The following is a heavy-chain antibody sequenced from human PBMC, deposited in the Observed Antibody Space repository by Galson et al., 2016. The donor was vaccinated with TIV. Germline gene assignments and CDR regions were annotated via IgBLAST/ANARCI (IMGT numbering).Heavy chain of an antibody. CDR2: ISGSGGDT. J-gene: IGHJ4*02. V-gene: IGHV3-23*01. D-gene: IGHD5-12*01. Sequence: SLRLSCAASGFTFSTYAMSWVRQAPEKGLEWVSSISGSGGDTYYADSVKGRFTISRDNSQNTVYLQMNILIADDTAFYYCSKNSEWLRWYYFDYWGQGTLVTVSS. CDR1: GFTFSTYA. CDR3: SKNSEWLRWYYFDY.